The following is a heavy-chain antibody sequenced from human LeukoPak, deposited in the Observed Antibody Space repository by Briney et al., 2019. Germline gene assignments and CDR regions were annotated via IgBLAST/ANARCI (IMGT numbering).Heavy chain of an antibody. J-gene: IGHJ3*02. Sequence: SVKVSCKASGFTFTSSAMQWVRQARGQRLEWIGWIVVGSGNTNYAQKFQERVTITRDMSTSTAYMELSNLRSEDTAVYYCAAQPHDYDYVWGSYRWSDAFDIWGQGTMVTVSS. CDR1: GFTFTSSA. CDR2: IVVGSGNT. D-gene: IGHD3-16*02. CDR3: AAQPHDYDYVWGSYRWSDAFDI. V-gene: IGHV1-58*02.